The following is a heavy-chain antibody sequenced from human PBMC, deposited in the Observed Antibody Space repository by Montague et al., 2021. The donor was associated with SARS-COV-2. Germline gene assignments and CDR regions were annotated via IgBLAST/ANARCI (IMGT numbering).Heavy chain of an antibody. CDR3: VRHPHYDGLNGSPDF. CDR1: GVSVTDYY. V-gene: IGHV4-59*08. CDR2: VLYNKGT. Sequence: SETLSLTCTVSGVSVTDYYWSWIRQPPGKGLEWVGDVLYNKGTNFNPSLKSRVAISVDTSKNQFSLRLTSVTAADTAFYDCVRHPHYDGLNGSPDFWDQGTLVTVSS. D-gene: IGHD3-9*01. J-gene: IGHJ4*02.